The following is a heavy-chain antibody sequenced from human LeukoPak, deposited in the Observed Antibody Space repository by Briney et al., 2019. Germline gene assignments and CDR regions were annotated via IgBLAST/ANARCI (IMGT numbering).Heavy chain of an antibody. V-gene: IGHV3-23*01. CDR1: GFTFSSYA. Sequence: PGGSLRLSCAASGFTFSSYAMSWVRQAPGKGLEWVSTISGSGGSTYYADSVKGRFTISRDNSKNTLYLQMNSLRAEDTAVYYCAKDQRAYGDYVPFDYWGQGTLVTVSS. D-gene: IGHD4-17*01. CDR3: AKDQRAYGDYVPFDY. J-gene: IGHJ4*02. CDR2: ISGSGGST.